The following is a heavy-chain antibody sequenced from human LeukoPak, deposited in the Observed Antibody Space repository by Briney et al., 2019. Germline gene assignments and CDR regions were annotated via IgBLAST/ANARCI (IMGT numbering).Heavy chain of an antibody. Sequence: SETLSLTCTVSGGSISSSSYYWGWIRQPPGKGLEWIGSIYYSGSTYYNPSLKSRVTISVDTSKNQFSLKLSSVTAADTAVYYCARMGMVRLPSLLGWFDPWGQGTLVTVSS. V-gene: IGHV4-39*07. D-gene: IGHD3-10*01. J-gene: IGHJ5*02. CDR2: IYYSGST. CDR1: GGSISSSSYY. CDR3: ARMGMVRLPSLLGWFDP.